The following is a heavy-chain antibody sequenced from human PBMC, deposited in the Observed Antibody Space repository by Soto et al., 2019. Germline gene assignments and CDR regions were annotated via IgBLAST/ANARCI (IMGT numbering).Heavy chain of an antibody. Sequence: QVHLVESGGGVVQPGTSLRLSCEASGFTFNSFGMHWVRQAPGKGLEWVAMIWHDGTNKDYVDSVKGRFPISRDNSKDTLYLQMNNLSAEDTAVYYCARTGLQTVQATSTYYGLDVWGQGTTVNVSS. D-gene: IGHD1-1*01. J-gene: IGHJ6*02. CDR1: GFTFNSFG. CDR3: ARTGLQTVQATSTYYGLDV. CDR2: IWHDGTNK. V-gene: IGHV3-33*01.